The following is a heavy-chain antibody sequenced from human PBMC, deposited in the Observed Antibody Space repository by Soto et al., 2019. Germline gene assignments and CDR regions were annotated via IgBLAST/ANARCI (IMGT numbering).Heavy chain of an antibody. D-gene: IGHD1-7*01. V-gene: IGHV3-15*01. CDR3: TTSKLELVVHYYYYGMDV. CDR2: IKSKTDGGTT. J-gene: IGHJ6*02. CDR1: GFTCSNAW. Sequence: GGALRLSCEASGFTCSNAWMSWVRQAPGKGLEWVGRIKSKTDGGTTDYAAPVKGRFTISRDDSKNTLYLQMNSLKTEDTAVYYCTTSKLELVVHYYYYGMDVWGQGTTVTVSS.